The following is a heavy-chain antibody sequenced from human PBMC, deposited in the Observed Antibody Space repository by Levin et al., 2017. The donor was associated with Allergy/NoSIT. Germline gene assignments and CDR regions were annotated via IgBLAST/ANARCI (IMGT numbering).Heavy chain of an antibody. CDR2: MGTSSRYI. CDR1: GFIFSNYD. V-gene: IGHV3-21*01. D-gene: IGHD3-9*01. CDR3: SRYRTPVRRGTDY. J-gene: IGHJ4*02. Sequence: GESLKISCAASGFIFSNYDMNWVRQAPGKGLEWVSSMGTSSRYIYYADSVRGRFTISRDNSKNSLYLQMNRLRVEDTAVFYCSRYRTPVRRGTDYWGQGTLVTVSS.